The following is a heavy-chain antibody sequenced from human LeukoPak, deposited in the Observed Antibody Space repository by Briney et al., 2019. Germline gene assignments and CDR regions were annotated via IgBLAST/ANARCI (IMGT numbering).Heavy chain of an antibody. V-gene: IGHV1-69*05. Sequence: ASVKVSCKASGGTFSGYAISWVRQAPGQGLEWMGGIIPIFGTANYAQKFQGRVTITTDESTSTAYMELSSLRSEDTAVYYCASASNFGVVTRFDYWGQGTLVTVSS. CDR2: IIPIFGTA. J-gene: IGHJ4*02. CDR3: ASASNFGVVTRFDY. CDR1: GGTFSGYA. D-gene: IGHD3-3*01.